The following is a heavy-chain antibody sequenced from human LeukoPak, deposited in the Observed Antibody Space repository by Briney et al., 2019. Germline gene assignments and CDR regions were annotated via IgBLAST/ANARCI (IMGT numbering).Heavy chain of an antibody. J-gene: IGHJ4*02. D-gene: IGHD3-10*01. CDR3: ARDRGVLLWFGELFEPYDY. CDR2: IKQDGSEK. Sequence: PGGSLRLSCAASGFTFSSYWMSWVRQVPGKGLEWVANIKQDGSEKYYVDSVKGRFTISRDNAKNSLYLQMNSLRAEDTAVYYCARDRGVLLWFGELFEPYDYWGKGTLVTVSS. V-gene: IGHV3-7*01. CDR1: GFTFSSYW.